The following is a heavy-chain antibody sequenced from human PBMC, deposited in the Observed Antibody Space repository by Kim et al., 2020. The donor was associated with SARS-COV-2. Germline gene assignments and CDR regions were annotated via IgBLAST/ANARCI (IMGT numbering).Heavy chain of an antibody. D-gene: IGHD3-10*01. J-gene: IGHJ4*02. Sequence: AQKLQGRVTMTTDTSTSTAYMELRSLRSDDTAVYYCARGTMVRGGRVDYWGQGTLVTVSS. CDR3: ARGTMVRGGRVDY. V-gene: IGHV1-18*01.